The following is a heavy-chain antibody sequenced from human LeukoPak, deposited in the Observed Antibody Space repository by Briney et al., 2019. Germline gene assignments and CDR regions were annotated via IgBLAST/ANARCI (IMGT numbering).Heavy chain of an antibody. J-gene: IGHJ3*02. V-gene: IGHV3-48*03. CDR2: ISSSGSTI. Sequence: GGSLRLSCAASEFTLTSYEMNWVRQAPGKGLEWVSYISSSGSTIYYADSVKGRFTTSRDNARNSLYLQMNSLRAEDTAVYYCAREGALTVTKDAFDIWGQGTMVTVSS. CDR1: EFTLTSYE. D-gene: IGHD4-17*01. CDR3: AREGALTVTKDAFDI.